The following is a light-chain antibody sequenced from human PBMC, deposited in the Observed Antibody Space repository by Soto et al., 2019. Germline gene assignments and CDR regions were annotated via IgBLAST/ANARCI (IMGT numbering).Light chain of an antibody. CDR3: QQYGSSSWT. CDR2: GTS. J-gene: IGKJ1*01. V-gene: IGKV3-20*01. Sequence: EIVLTQSPGTLSLSPGERATLSCRASQSVSSSYLAWYQQKPGQAPRHLIYGTSSRATAIPDRFSGSGSGTDFTLTISRLEPEDFAVYYCQQYGSSSWTLGQGTKVDIK. CDR1: QSVSSSY.